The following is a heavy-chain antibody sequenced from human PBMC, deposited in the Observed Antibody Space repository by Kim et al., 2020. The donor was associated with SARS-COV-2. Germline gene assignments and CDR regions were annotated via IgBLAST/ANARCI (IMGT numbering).Heavy chain of an antibody. J-gene: IGHJ4*02. CDR1: GFTVSSNY. D-gene: IGHD4-17*01. V-gene: IGHV3-66*02. CDR2: IYSGGST. Sequence: GGSLRLSCAASGFTVSSNYMSWVRQAPGKGLEWVSVIYSGGSTYYADSVKGRFTISRDNSKNTLYLQMNSLRAEDTAVYYCARARDDYGGNSALDYWGQGTLVTVSS. CDR3: ARARDDYGGNSALDY.